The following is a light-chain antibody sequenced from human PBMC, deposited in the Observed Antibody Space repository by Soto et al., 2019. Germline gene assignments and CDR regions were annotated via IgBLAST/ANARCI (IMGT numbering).Light chain of an antibody. Sequence: SVSVTVGDRVTITCLASQSISSYLNWYQQKPGKDPKLLIYAASSLQSGVPSRFSGSGSGTDFTLTISSLQPEDFAPYYCTQSYSTSWTFGQGAKV. CDR1: QSISSY. CDR3: TQSYSTSWT. J-gene: IGKJ1*01. CDR2: AAS. V-gene: IGKV1-39*01.